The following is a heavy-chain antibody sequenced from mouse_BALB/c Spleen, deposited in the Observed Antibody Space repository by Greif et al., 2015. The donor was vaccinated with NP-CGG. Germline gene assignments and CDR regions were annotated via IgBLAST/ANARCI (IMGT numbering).Heavy chain of an antibody. D-gene: IGHD2-14*01. CDR2: IWGDGST. CDR1: GFSLTGYG. Sequence: VKLMESGPGLVAPSQSLSITCTVSGFSLTGYGVNWVRQPPGKGLEWLGMIWGDGSTDYNSALKSRLSISKDNSKSXVFLKMNSLQTDDTDRYYWARDKVRRVWYFDVWGAGTTVTVSS. CDR3: ARDKVRRVWYFDV. V-gene: IGHV2-6-7*01. J-gene: IGHJ1*01.